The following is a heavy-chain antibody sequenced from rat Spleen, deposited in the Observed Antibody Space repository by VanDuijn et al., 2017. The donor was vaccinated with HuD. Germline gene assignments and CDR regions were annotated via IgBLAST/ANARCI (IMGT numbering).Heavy chain of an antibody. V-gene: IGHV5-29*01. CDR3: ARHGLYSNYGWFAY. CDR2: LSSDGGRN. J-gene: IGHJ3*01. D-gene: IGHD1-10*01. CDR1: GFTFSHYY. Sequence: EVQLVESDGGLVQPGRSLKLSCAASGFTFSHYYMAWVRQAPTKGLERVATLSSDGGRNFYRDSVKGRFTISRDNAKSTLYLQMDSLRSEDTASYYCARHGLYSNYGWFAYWGQGTLVTVSS.